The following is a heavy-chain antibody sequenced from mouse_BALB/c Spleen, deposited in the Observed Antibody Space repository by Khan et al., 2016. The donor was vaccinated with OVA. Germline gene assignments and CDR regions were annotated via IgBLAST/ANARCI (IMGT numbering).Heavy chain of an antibody. D-gene: IGHD1-1*01. CDR2: INPHIGET. CDR1: GYSFTGYF. CDR3: TRIYRSDFDY. J-gene: IGHJ2*01. V-gene: IGHV1-20*02. Sequence: VQLQQSGPELVRPGASVKISCKASGYSFTGYFMNWVMQSPGKSLEWIGRINPHIGETFYNQRFKDKATLTVDESSNTAHMELRSLASEDSAVYDCTRIYRSDFDYWGQGTTLTVSA.